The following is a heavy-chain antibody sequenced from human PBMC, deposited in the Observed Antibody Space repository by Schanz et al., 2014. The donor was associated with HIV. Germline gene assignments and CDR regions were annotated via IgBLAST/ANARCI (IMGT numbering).Heavy chain of an antibody. Sequence: VQLVESGGGVVQPGRSLRLSCAASGFTFSSYGMHWVRQAPGKGLEWLANIKEDGSVKGEVDSVKGRFTISRDNAKNSLYLQMNSLRAEDTAVYYCAKELEQWLVSPRGYFGLDVWGQGTTVTVSS. J-gene: IGHJ6*02. V-gene: IGHV3-7*03. CDR2: IKEDGSVK. CDR3: AKELEQWLVSPRGYFGLDV. CDR1: GFTFSSYG. D-gene: IGHD6-19*01.